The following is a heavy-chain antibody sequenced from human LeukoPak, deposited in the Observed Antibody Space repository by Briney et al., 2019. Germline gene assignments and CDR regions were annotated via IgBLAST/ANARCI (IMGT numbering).Heavy chain of an antibody. Sequence: GGSLRLSCTVSGFTFGDHAMTWVRQAPGKGLEWVANIKQDGSEKYYVDSVKGRFTISRDNAKNSLYLQMNTLRAEDTAVYYCARDRSPFNYWGQGTLVTVSS. CDR1: GFTFGDHA. V-gene: IGHV3-7*01. J-gene: IGHJ4*02. CDR3: ARDRSPFNY. CDR2: IKQDGSEK.